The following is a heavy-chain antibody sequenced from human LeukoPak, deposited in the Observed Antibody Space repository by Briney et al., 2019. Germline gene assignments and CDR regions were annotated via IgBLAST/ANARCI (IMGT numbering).Heavy chain of an antibody. CDR3: ARQFYTAIVLFWFDP. CDR1: GYSISTGYY. V-gene: IGHV4-38-2*02. Sequence: SETLSLTCTVSGYSISTGYYWDWIRQPPGKGLEWIGTFYHGGSTYYNPPLKSRVTISVDTSKNQFSLKLSSVTAADTAVYYCARQFYTAIVLFWFDPWGLGTLVTVSS. J-gene: IGHJ5*02. D-gene: IGHD5-18*01. CDR2: FYHGGST.